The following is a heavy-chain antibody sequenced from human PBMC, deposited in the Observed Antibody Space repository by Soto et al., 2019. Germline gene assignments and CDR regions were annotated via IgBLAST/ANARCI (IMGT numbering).Heavy chain of an antibody. CDR3: ARDSRSADDYYDSSGYSLQGGMDV. CDR1: GYTFTSYG. CDR2: ISAYNGNT. V-gene: IGHV1-18*01. D-gene: IGHD3-22*01. Sequence: VASVKVSCKASGYTFTSYGISWVRQAPGQGLEWMGWISAYNGNTNYAQKLQGRVTMTTDTSTSTAYMELRSLRSDDTAVYYCARDSRSADDYYDSSGYSLQGGMDVWGQGTTVTVSS. J-gene: IGHJ6*02.